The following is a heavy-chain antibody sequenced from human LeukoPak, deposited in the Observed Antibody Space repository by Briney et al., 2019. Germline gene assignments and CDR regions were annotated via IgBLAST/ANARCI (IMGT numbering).Heavy chain of an antibody. Sequence: NPSETLSLTCAVSGGSIRGYYWSWVRQSPGKGLEWIGDINQNAGTDYNPSLKSRVTMSIDSSKNQISLNVTAATAADTAIYYCARARTRLSWLDPWGQGTLVTVSS. J-gene: IGHJ5*02. CDR1: GGSIRGYY. V-gene: IGHV4-34*01. CDR2: INQNAGT. CDR3: ARARTRLSWLDP. D-gene: IGHD6-6*01.